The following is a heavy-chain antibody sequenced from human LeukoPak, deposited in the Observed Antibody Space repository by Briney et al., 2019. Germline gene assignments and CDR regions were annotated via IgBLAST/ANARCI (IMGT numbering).Heavy chain of an antibody. D-gene: IGHD2-15*01. V-gene: IGHV3-23*01. CDR1: GFIFSNYA. J-gene: IGHJ4*02. Sequence: PGGSLRLSCAASGFIFSNYAMTWVRQAPGKGLEWVSAISASGGSTYYADSVKGRFTISRDNSKNTLYLQMNSLRAEDTAVYYCAKEPRDCTGGTCYSGGGYYFAYWGQGTLVTVSS. CDR3: AKEPRDCTGGTCYSGGGYYFAY. CDR2: ISASGGST.